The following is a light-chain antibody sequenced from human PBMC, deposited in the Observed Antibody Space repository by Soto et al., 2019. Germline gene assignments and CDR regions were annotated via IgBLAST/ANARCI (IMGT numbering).Light chain of an antibody. J-gene: IGLJ2*01. Sequence: QSALTQPASVSGSPGQSITISCTETSSDVGGYNYVSWYQQHPGKAPKLMIYDVSNRPSGVSNRFSGSKSGYTASLTISGLQAEDDADYYCSSYTSSSARGVVFGGGTKLTVL. CDR1: SSDVGGYNY. CDR3: SSYTSSSARGVV. CDR2: DVS. V-gene: IGLV2-14*01.